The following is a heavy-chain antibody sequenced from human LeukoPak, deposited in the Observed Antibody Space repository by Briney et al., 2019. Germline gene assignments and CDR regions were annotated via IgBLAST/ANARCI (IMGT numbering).Heavy chain of an antibody. V-gene: IGHV1-18*01. CDR1: GYSFTSYG. Sequence: ASVKVSCKASGYSFTSYGISWVRQAPGQGLEGMGRISADNGKTNYAQKLQGRVTMTTDTSTSTAYMELRSLRSDDTAVYYCARTYTAMAAFDYWGQGTLVTVSS. D-gene: IGHD5-18*01. J-gene: IGHJ4*02. CDR2: ISADNGKT. CDR3: ARTYTAMAAFDY.